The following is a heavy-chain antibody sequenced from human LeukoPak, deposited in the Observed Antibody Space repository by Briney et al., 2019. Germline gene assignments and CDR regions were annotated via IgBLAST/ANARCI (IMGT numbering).Heavy chain of an antibody. CDR1: GFTFSNYA. CDR2: ISSNGGTT. J-gene: IGHJ4*02. Sequence: PGGSLRLSCAVSGFTFSNYAMHWVRQAPGRGLEHVSAISSNGGTTYYANSVKGRFTISRDNSKNTLHLQMGSLRAEDMAVYYCARVGERERWLQFHYLDYWGQGTLVTFSS. CDR3: ARVGERERWLQFHYLDY. D-gene: IGHD5-24*01. V-gene: IGHV3-64*01.